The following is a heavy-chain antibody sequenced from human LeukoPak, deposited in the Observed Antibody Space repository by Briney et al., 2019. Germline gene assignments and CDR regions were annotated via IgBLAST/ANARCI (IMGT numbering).Heavy chain of an antibody. CDR3: AKVHDSSGYYYLGY. CDR2: ISSSSSYI. V-gene: IGHV3-21*04. J-gene: IGHJ4*02. D-gene: IGHD3-22*01. Sequence: GGSLRLSCAASGFTFSSYSMNWVRQAPGKGLEWVSSISSSSSYIYYADSVKGRFTISRDKSKNTLYLQMNSLRAEDTAVYYCAKVHDSSGYYYLGYWGQGTLVTVSS. CDR1: GFTFSSYS.